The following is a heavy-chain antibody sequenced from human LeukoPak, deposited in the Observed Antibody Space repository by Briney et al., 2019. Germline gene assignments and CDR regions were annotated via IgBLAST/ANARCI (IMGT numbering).Heavy chain of an antibody. V-gene: IGHV3-23*01. CDR1: GFTFSSYA. J-gene: IGHJ6*03. D-gene: IGHD3-10*01. CDR3: ARGRSGSYFPPYYYYMDV. Sequence: GGSLRLSCAASGFTFSSYAMSWVRQAPGKGLEWVSAISGSGGSTYYADSVKGRFTISRDNAKNSLYLQMNSLRAEDTAVYYCARGRSGSYFPPYYYYMDVWGKGTTVTVSS. CDR2: ISGSGGST.